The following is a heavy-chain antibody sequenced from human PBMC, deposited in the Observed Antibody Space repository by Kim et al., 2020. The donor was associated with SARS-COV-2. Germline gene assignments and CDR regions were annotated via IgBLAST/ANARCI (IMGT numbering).Heavy chain of an antibody. J-gene: IGHJ4*02. CDR3: ARFGSLGYCSSTSCYLDDY. Sequence: ASVKVSCKASGYTFTGYYMHWVRQAPGQGLEWMGWINPNSGGTNYAQKFQGRVTMTRDTSISTAYMELSRLRSDDTAVYYCARFGSLGYCSSTSCYLDDYWGQGTLVTVSS. CDR2: INPNSGGT. CDR1: GYTFTGYY. V-gene: IGHV1-2*02. D-gene: IGHD2-2*01.